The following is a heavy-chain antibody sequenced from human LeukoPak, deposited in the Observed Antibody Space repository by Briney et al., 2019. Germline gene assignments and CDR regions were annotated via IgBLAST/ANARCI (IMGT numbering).Heavy chain of an antibody. D-gene: IGHD3-22*01. V-gene: IGHV4-59*01. J-gene: IGHJ2*01. CDR3: ARRVGDYYDSSGPPLTWYFDL. CDR2: IYYSGST. CDR1: GGSISSYY. Sequence: SETLSLTCTVSGGSISSYYWSWIRQPPGKGLEWIGYIYYSGSTNYNPSLKSRVTISVDTSKNQFSLKLSSVTAADTAVYYCARRVGDYYDSSGPPLTWYFDLWGRGTLVTVSS.